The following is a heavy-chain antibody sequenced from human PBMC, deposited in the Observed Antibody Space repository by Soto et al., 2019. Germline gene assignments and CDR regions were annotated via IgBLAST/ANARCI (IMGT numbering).Heavy chain of an antibody. CDR1: GFTFSSYE. V-gene: IGHV3-48*03. CDR3: ARSHYDFWSGYSHGGMDV. Sequence: PGGSLRLSCAASGFTFSSYEMNWVRQAPGKWLEWVSYISSSGSTIYYADSVKGRFTISRDNAKNSLYLQMNSLRAEDTAVYYCARSHYDFWSGYSHGGMDVWGQGXTGTVS. CDR2: ISSSGSTI. D-gene: IGHD3-3*01. J-gene: IGHJ6*02.